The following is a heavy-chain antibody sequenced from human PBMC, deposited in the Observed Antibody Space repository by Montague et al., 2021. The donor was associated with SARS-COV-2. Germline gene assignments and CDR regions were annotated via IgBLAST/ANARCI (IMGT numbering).Heavy chain of an antibody. CDR2: IYSGENK. CDR3: AREKPEYYDGPGVFDI. Sequence: SLRLSFAASGFSVSSSYMNWVRQAPGKGLEWVSVIYSGENKYYADSVKGRFTISRDSSTNTLFLQMYSLRAEDTAAYYCAREKPEYYDGPGVFDIWGQGTMVTVSS. CDR1: GFSVSSSY. J-gene: IGHJ3*02. V-gene: IGHV3-53*01. D-gene: IGHD3-22*01.